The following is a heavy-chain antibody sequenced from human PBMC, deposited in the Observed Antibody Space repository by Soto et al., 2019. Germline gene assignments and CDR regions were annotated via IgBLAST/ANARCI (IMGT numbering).Heavy chain of an antibody. CDR1: GYTFTTYY. CDR3: ARALAPFYDYYGMDV. D-gene: IGHD3-3*02. V-gene: IGHV1-46*01. Sequence: QVQLVQSGAEVKKPGASVKVSCKASGYTFTTYYMHWVRQAPGQGLEWMGTIIPSGGSTSYAQKFQGRVTMTRDTSTSTAYMELSSLTSEDTAVYYCARALAPFYDYYGMDVWGQGTTVTVSS. J-gene: IGHJ6*02. CDR2: IIPSGGST.